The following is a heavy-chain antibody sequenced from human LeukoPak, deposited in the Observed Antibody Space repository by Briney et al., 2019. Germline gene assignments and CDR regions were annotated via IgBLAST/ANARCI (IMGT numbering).Heavy chain of an antibody. D-gene: IGHD3-10*01. CDR1: GFTFSSYA. Sequence: GGSLRLSCAASGFTFSSYAMHWVCQAPGKGLEWVAVISYDGSNKYYADSVKGRFTISRDNSKNTLYLQMNSLRAEDTAVYYCARGGQSGSSGSYSFDYWGQGTLVTVSS. J-gene: IGHJ4*02. CDR2: ISYDGSNK. V-gene: IGHV3-30-3*01. CDR3: ARGGQSGSSGSYSFDY.